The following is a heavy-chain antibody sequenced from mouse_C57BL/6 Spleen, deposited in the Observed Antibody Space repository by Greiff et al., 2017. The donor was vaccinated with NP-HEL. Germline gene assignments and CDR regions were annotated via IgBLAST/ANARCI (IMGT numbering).Heavy chain of an antibody. D-gene: IGHD3-3*01. Sequence: EVQLQQSGPGMVKPSQSLSLTCTVTGYSITSGYDWHWIRHFPGNKLEWMGYISYSGSTNYNPSLKSRISITHDTSKNHFFLKLNSVTTEDTATYYCARGDFYFDDWGQGTTLTVSS. CDR1: GYSITSGYD. CDR3: ARGDFYFDD. V-gene: IGHV3-1*01. J-gene: IGHJ2*01. CDR2: ISYSGST.